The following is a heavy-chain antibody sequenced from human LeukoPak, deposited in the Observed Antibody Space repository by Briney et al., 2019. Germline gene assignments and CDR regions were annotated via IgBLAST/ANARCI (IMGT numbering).Heavy chain of an antibody. D-gene: IGHD2-2*01. J-gene: IGHJ4*02. Sequence: GASVKVSCKASGGTFSSYAISWVRQAPGQGLEWMGGIIPIFGTANYAQKFQGRVTITADESTSTAYMELSSLRSEDTAVYYCARDLYCSSTSCYDYWGLGTLVTVSS. CDR2: IIPIFGTA. V-gene: IGHV1-69*13. CDR1: GGTFSSYA. CDR3: ARDLYCSSTSCYDY.